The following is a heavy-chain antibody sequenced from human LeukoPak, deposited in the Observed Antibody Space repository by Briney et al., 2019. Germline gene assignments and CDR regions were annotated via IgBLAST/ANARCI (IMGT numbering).Heavy chain of an antibody. D-gene: IGHD5-24*01. CDR1: GYTFTSYY. Sequence: ASVKVSCKASGYTFTSYYMHWVRQAPGQGLEWVGIINPSGGSTSYAQKFQGRVTMTRDTSTSTVYMELSSLRSEDTAVYYCARRLATITAFDIWGQGTMVTVSS. CDR2: INPSGGST. V-gene: IGHV1-46*01. J-gene: IGHJ3*02. CDR3: ARRLATITAFDI.